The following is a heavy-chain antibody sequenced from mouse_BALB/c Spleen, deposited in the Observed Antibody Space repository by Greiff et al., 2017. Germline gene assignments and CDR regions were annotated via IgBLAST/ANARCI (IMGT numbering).Heavy chain of an antibody. CDR2: IYPGNVNT. Sequence: QVQLQQSGPELVKPGASVRISCKASGYTFTSYYIHWVKQRPGQGLEWIGWIYPGNVNTKYNEKFKGKATLTADKSSSTAYMQLSSLTSEDSAVYFCASGRMITGWFAYWGQGTLVTVSA. CDR1: GYTFTSYY. D-gene: IGHD2-4*01. J-gene: IGHJ3*01. V-gene: IGHV1S56*01. CDR3: ASGRMITGWFAY.